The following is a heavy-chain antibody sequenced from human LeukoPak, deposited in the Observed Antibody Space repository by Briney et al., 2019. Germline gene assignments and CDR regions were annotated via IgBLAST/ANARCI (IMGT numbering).Heavy chain of an antibody. CDR2: IYTSGST. V-gene: IGHV4-4*07. CDR1: GGSISSYY. CDR3: AKFATVTVPNWLDF. D-gene: IGHD4-17*01. J-gene: IGHJ5*01. Sequence: SETLSLTCTVSGGSISSYYWSWIRQPAGKGLEWIGRIYTSGSTNYNPSLKSRVTISVDKSKNQFSLKVSSVTAADTAAYYCAKFATVTVPNWLDFWGQGILVTVSS.